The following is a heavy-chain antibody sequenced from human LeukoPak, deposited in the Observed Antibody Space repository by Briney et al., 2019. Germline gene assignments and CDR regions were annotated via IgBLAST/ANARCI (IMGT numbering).Heavy chain of an antibody. CDR3: ARGYCSSTSCGDYYYYGMDV. D-gene: IGHD2-2*01. J-gene: IGHJ6*02. V-gene: IGHV3-21*01. Sequence: GGSLRLSCAASGFTFSSYSMNWVRQAPGKGLEWVSSISSSSSYIYYADSVKGRFTISRDNAKNSLYLQMSSLRAEDTAVYYCARGYCSSTSCGDYYYYGMDVWGQGTTVTVSS. CDR1: GFTFSSYS. CDR2: ISSSSSYI.